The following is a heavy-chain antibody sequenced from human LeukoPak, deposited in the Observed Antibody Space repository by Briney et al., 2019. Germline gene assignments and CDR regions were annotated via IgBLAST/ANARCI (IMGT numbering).Heavy chain of an antibody. J-gene: IGHJ5*02. CDR3: ARGPSSTNFYVGDH. CDR2: INSGGSST. D-gene: IGHD2/OR15-2a*01. Sequence: GGSLRLSCATSGFTFSTFWMHWVRQAPGKGLVWVSRINSGGSSTSYADSVKGRFTISRDNAENTLYLQMNSLRAEDAAVYYCARGPSSTNFYVGDHWGQGTLVTVSS. V-gene: IGHV3-74*01. CDR1: GFTFSTFW.